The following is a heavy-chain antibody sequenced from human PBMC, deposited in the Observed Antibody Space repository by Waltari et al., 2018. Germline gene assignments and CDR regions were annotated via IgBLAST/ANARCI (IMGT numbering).Heavy chain of an antibody. V-gene: IGHV4-59*01. CDR2: IYYSGST. CDR1: GGSISSYY. J-gene: IGHJ6*02. D-gene: IGHD2-15*01. Sequence: QVQLQESGPGLVKPSETLSLTCTVSGGSISSYYWSWIRQPPGKGLEWIGYIYYSGSTNYNPSLKSRVTISVDTSKNRFSLKLSSVTAADTAVYYCARTPVEDGGKRYYYYYGMDVWGQGTTVTVSS. CDR3: ARTPVEDGGKRYYYYYGMDV.